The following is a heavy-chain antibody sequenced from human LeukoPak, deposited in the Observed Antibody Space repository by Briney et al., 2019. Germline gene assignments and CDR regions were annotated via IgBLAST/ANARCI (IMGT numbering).Heavy chain of an antibody. CDR1: GVSISSGNW. V-gene: IGHV4-4*02. J-gene: IGHJ3*02. D-gene: IGHD3-10*01. CDR3: AKSNGYGLVDI. Sequence: SETLSLTCSVSGVSISSGNWWSWVRQPPGKGLEWIGDIYHSGSTNYSPSLKSRVTISLDTSRNQFSLKLTSVTAADTAVYYCAKSNGYGLVDIWGQGTMVTVSS. CDR2: IYHSGST.